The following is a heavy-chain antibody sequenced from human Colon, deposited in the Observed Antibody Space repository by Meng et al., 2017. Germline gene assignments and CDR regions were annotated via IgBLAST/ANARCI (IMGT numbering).Heavy chain of an antibody. CDR1: GGSFSVYS. D-gene: IGHD6-19*01. CDR2: INHSGST. CDR3: ARERLSSGWYGGRWFDP. V-gene: IGHV4-34*01. Sequence: QAQALLWGAGFLKPSETLSLTCAVYGGSFSVYSWSWIHQPPGKGLEWIGEINHSGSTNYNPSLKSRVTISVDTSKNQFSLKLSSVTAADTAVYYCARERLSSGWYGGRWFDPWGQGTLVTVSS. J-gene: IGHJ5*02.